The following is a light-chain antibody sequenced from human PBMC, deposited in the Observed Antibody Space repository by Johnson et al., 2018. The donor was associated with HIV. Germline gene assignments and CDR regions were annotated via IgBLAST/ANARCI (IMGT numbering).Light chain of an antibody. CDR2: DNN. J-gene: IGLJ1*01. V-gene: IGLV1-51*01. CDR3: ETWDSSLSGV. CDR1: SSNIGNNY. Sequence: QSVLTQPPSVSAAPGQKVTISCSGSSSNIGNNYVSWYQQLPGTALKLLIYDNNKRPSGIPDRFSGSKSGTSATLGITGLQTGDEADYYCETWDSSLSGVFGTGTKVTVL.